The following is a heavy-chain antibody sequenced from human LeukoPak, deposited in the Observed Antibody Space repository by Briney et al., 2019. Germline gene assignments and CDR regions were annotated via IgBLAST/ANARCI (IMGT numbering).Heavy chain of an antibody. CDR2: MSEGIT. CDR1: DGSFMGLY. V-gene: IGHV4-34*01. J-gene: IGHJ4*02. CDR3: ARRQYRLTWDKIDS. D-gene: IGHD3-16*02. Sequence: LETLSLTCNVSDGSFMGLYWSWFRLPPGKGLEWIGEMSEGITNYHPSIQGRVAISIDSSKKQFSLHLASMTGADTAVYHCARRQYRLTWDKIDSWGQGTLVTVSS.